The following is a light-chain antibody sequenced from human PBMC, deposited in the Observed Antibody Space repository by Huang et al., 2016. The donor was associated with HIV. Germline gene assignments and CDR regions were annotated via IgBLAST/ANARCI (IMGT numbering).Light chain of an antibody. J-gene: IGKJ4*01. CDR1: QSISNY. CDR2: DTS. V-gene: IGKV3-11*01. CDR3: QQRAGWPL. Sequence: EIVLTQSPATLSLSPGERATLSCRASQSISNYLAWYQQRPGQAPRRLIYDTSQRATGIPARFRGSGSGTDFTLTISGLEPEDVAVYYCQQRAGWPLFGGGTKVELK.